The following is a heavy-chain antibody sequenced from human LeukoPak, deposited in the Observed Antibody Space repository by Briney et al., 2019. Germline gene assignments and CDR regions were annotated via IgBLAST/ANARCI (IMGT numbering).Heavy chain of an antibody. Sequence: PSETLSLTCAVSGGSINNSYWTWIRQPPGKGLEWIGHIYYSGSTNYSPSLKSRVTISVDTSKNQFSLKLSSVTAADTAVYYCARLSSLANIAARGRTWFDTWGQGSLVTVSS. D-gene: IGHD6-6*01. V-gene: IGHV4-59*01. CDR1: GGSINNSY. J-gene: IGHJ5*02. CDR2: IYYSGST. CDR3: ARLSSLANIAARGRTWFDT.